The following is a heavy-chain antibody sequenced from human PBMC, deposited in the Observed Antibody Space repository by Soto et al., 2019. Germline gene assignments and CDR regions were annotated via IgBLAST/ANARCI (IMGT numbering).Heavy chain of an antibody. CDR3: ANDYYDSSGYFPYFDY. J-gene: IGHJ4*02. Sequence: GGSLRLSCAASGFTFSRYAMSWVRQAPGKGLEWVSAISGSGGSTYYADSVKGRFTISRDNSKNTLYLQMNSLRAEDTAVYYCANDYYDSSGYFPYFDYWGQGTLVTVSS. V-gene: IGHV3-23*01. CDR2: ISGSGGST. D-gene: IGHD3-22*01. CDR1: GFTFSRYA.